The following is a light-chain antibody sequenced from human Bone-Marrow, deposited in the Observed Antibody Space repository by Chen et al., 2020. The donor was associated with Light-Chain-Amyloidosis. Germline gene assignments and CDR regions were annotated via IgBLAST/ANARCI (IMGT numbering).Light chain of an antibody. CDR1: NIGSTG. V-gene: IGLV3-21*02. J-gene: IGLJ3*02. CDR2: DDS. CDR3: QVWDRSSDRPV. Sequence: SYVLTQPSSVSVAPGQTATIACGGNNIGSTGVHGYQQTPGQAPLLVVYDDSDRPSGIPERLSGYNSGNAATLTISSVEAGDEADYYCQVWDRSSDRPVFGGGTKLTVL.